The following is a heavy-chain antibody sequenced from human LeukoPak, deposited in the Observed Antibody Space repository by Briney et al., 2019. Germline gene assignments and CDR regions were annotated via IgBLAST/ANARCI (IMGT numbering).Heavy chain of an antibody. Sequence: PGGSLRLSCAASGFTFSSYSMNWVRQAPGKGLEWVSSISSSSSYIYYADSVKGRFTISRDNAKNSLYLQMNSLRAEDTAVYYCASDKTVLNFDYWGQGTLVTVSS. CDR3: ASDKTVLNFDY. V-gene: IGHV3-21*01. CDR1: GFTFSSYS. D-gene: IGHD4/OR15-4a*01. J-gene: IGHJ4*02. CDR2: ISSSSSYI.